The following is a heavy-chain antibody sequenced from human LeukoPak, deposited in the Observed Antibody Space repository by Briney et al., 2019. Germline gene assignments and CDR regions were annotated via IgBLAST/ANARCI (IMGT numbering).Heavy chain of an antibody. V-gene: IGHV3-30-3*01. D-gene: IGHD6-6*01. CDR2: ISYDGSNK. CDR1: GFTFSSYA. CDR3: ATYSSSSGVDY. Sequence: GRSLRLSCAASGFTFSSYAMHWVRQAPGKGLEWVAVISYDGSNKYYADSVKGRFTTSRDNSKNTLYLQMNSLRAEDTAVYYCATYSSSSGVDYWGQGTLVTVSS. J-gene: IGHJ4*02.